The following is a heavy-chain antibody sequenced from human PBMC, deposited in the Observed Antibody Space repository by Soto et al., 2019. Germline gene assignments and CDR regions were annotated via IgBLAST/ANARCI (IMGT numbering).Heavy chain of an antibody. CDR2: INSDGSST. V-gene: IGHV3-74*01. Sequence: GGSLRLSCAASGFTFSSYWMHWVRQAPGKGLVWVSRINSDGSSTSYADSVKGRFTISRDNAKNTLYLQMNSLRAEDTAVYYCARGTITMVRGVIKPRRYWGQGTLVTVSS. D-gene: IGHD3-10*01. J-gene: IGHJ4*02. CDR3: ARGTITMVRGVIKPRRY. CDR1: GFTFSSYW.